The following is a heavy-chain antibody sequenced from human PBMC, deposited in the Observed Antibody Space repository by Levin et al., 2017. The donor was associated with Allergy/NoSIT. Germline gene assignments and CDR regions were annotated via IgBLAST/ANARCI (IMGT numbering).Heavy chain of an antibody. Sequence: GESLKISCKASGYTFTGYYMHWVRQAPGQGLEWMGWINPNSGGTNYAQKFQGRVTMTRDTSISTAYMELSRLRSDDTAVYYCARVFFGSGWGGDYWGQGTLVTVSS. CDR2: INPNSGGT. V-gene: IGHV1-2*02. CDR3: ARVFFGSGWGGDY. D-gene: IGHD6-19*01. J-gene: IGHJ4*02. CDR1: GYTFTGYY.